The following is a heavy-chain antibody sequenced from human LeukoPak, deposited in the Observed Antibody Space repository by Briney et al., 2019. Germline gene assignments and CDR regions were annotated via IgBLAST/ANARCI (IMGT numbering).Heavy chain of an antibody. D-gene: IGHD6-6*01. Sequence: SETLSLTCTVSGGSISSGGYYWSWIRQPPGKGLEWIGYIYHSGSTYYNPSLKSRVTISVDRSKNQFSLKLSSVTAADTAVYYCARMEYSFDYWGQGTLVTVSS. CDR1: GGSISSGGYY. CDR2: IYHSGST. CDR3: ARMEYSFDY. V-gene: IGHV4-30-2*01. J-gene: IGHJ4*02.